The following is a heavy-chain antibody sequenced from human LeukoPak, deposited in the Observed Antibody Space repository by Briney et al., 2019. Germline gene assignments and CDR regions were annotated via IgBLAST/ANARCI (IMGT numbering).Heavy chain of an antibody. Sequence: ASVKVSCKVSGGTITRHAFSWVRQAPGQGLEWMGGIIPSFGTANYAQKFQGRVTITADELTTTTYMELSSLRSEDTAVYYCARGDIVVVPPAYKAFDIWGQGTLVTVSS. V-gene: IGHV1-69*13. CDR1: GGTITRHA. D-gene: IGHD2-2*01. CDR2: IIPSFGTA. CDR3: ARGDIVVVPPAYKAFDI. J-gene: IGHJ3*02.